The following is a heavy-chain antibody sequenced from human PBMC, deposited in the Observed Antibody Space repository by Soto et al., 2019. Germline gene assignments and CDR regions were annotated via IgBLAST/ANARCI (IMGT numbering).Heavy chain of an antibody. Sequence: GASVKVSCKASGYTFTSYGLCWVRQAPGQGLEWMGWISAYNGNTNYAQKLQGRVTMTTDTSTSTAYMELRSLRSDDTAVYYCARDNSCPMVCAITQSLEYWGQGTLVTVSS. V-gene: IGHV1-18*01. CDR2: ISAYNGNT. CDR3: ARDNSCPMVCAITQSLEY. J-gene: IGHJ4*02. D-gene: IGHD2-8*01. CDR1: GYTFTSYG.